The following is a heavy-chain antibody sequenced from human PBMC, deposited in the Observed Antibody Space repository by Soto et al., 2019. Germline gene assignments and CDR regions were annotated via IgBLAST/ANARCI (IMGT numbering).Heavy chain of an antibody. CDR2: INAGNGNT. D-gene: IGHD3-9*01. CDR3: ARGLRYVVSDLDY. CDR1: GYTFTTSA. Sequence: ASVKVSCKASGYTFTTSAVRWVRQAPGERLEWMGHINAGNGNTKYAQKFQGRVTITRDTSATTAYMELSSLRFEDTAVYYCARGLRYVVSDLDYWGQGTLVTVSS. J-gene: IGHJ4*02. V-gene: IGHV1-3*01.